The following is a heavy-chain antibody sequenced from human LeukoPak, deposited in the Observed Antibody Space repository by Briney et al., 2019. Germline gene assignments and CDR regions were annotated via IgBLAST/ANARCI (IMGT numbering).Heavy chain of an antibody. CDR3: ARGKGRVTDAFDI. J-gene: IGHJ3*02. Sequence: TGGSLRLSWAASGFTFSSYAMHWVRQAPGKGLEYVSAISSNGGSTYYANSVKGRFTISRDNSKNTLYLQMGSLRAEDMAVYYCARGKGRVTDAFDIWGQGTMVTVSS. D-gene: IGHD4-11*01. CDR2: ISSNGGST. V-gene: IGHV3-64*01. CDR1: GFTFSSYA.